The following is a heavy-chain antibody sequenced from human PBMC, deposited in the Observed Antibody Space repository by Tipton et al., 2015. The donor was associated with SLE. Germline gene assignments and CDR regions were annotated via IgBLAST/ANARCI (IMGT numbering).Heavy chain of an antibody. Sequence: TLSLTCAVSGFSLRCGYYWGWLRQNPERGLEWIGYIYYSGRAYYNPSLKSRLSISIDSSKNQFSLRLESSTAADTAVYFCARQSFGGSWEFDYWGQGAPVTVSS. CDR2: IYYSGRA. V-gene: IGHV4-31*11. CDR1: GFSLRCGYY. J-gene: IGHJ4*02. D-gene: IGHD6-13*01. CDR3: ARQSFGGSWEFDY.